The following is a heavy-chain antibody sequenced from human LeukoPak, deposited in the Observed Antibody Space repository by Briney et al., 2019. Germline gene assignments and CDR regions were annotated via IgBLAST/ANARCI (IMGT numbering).Heavy chain of an antibody. CDR3: ARGNDDILTGYYIFDY. V-gene: IGHV1-2*02. CDR2: INPNSGGT. J-gene: IGHJ4*02. Sequence: GASVKVSCKASGYTFTGYYMHWVRQAPGQGLEWMGWINPNSGGTNYAQKFQGRVTMTRDTSISTAYMELSRLRSDDTAVYYCARGNDDILTGYYIFDYWGQGTLVTVSS. CDR1: GYTFTGYY. D-gene: IGHD3-9*01.